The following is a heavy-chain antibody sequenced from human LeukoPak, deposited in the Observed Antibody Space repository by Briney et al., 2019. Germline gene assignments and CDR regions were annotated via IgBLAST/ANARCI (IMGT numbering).Heavy chain of an antibody. Sequence: GGSLRLSCAASGFTFDDYAMHWVRQVPGKGLEWVSGISWNSGSIGYAVSVKGRFTISRDDAKNLLYLQMNSLRAEDTALYYCAKGMTAMVPYYFDYWGQGTLVTVSS. CDR3: AKGMTAMVPYYFDY. D-gene: IGHD5-18*01. CDR1: GFTFDDYA. V-gene: IGHV3-9*01. J-gene: IGHJ4*02. CDR2: ISWNSGSI.